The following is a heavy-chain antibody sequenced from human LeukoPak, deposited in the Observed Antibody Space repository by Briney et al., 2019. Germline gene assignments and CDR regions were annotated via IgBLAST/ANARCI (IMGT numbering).Heavy chain of an antibody. Sequence: GGSLRLSCAASGFTFSDYYMSWIRQAPGKGLEWVSYISSSGSTIYYADSVKGRFAISRGNAKNSLYLQMNSLRAEDTAVYYCARDSRTSIAAAGTAYYYYYMDVWGKETTVTVSS. CDR3: ARDSRTSIAAAGTAYYYYYMDV. CDR1: GFTFSDYY. D-gene: IGHD6-13*01. CDR2: ISSSGSTI. V-gene: IGHV3-11*04. J-gene: IGHJ6*03.